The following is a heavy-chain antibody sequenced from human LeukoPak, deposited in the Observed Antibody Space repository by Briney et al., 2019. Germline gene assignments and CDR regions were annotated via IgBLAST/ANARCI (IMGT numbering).Heavy chain of an antibody. Sequence: GGSLRLSCAASGFTFSSYSMHWVRQAPGKGLEWLSHISSSGSSVSYADSAKGRFTMSRDNAKESLYLQMNSLRAEDTAVYYCVRDLIGVVIMAYWGQGTLVTVSS. V-gene: IGHV3-48*04. CDR3: VRDLIGVVIMAY. CDR2: ISSSGSSV. D-gene: IGHD3-3*01. CDR1: GFTFSSYS. J-gene: IGHJ4*02.